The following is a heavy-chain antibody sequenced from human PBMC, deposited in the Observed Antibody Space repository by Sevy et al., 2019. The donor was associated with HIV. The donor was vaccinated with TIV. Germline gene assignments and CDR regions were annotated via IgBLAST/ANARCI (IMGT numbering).Heavy chain of an antibody. CDR2: IIPIFGTA. Sequence: ASVKVSCKASGGTFSSYAISWVRQTPGQGLEWMGGIIPIFGTANYAQKFQGRVTITADESTSTAYMELSSLRSEDTAVYYCASELRFLEWLPHTYYYYYGMDVWGQGTTVTVSS. J-gene: IGHJ6*02. CDR3: ASELRFLEWLPHTYYYYYGMDV. V-gene: IGHV1-69*13. D-gene: IGHD3-3*01. CDR1: GGTFSSYA.